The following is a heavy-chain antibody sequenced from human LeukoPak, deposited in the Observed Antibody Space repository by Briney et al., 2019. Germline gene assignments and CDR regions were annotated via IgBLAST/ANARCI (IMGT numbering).Heavy chain of an antibody. V-gene: IGHV3-30-3*01. J-gene: IGHJ5*02. CDR1: GFTFRNYV. D-gene: IGHD6-25*01. CDR2: TSSDLNVK. CDR3: ARDLAAWWFDP. Sequence: GGSLRLSCAASGFTFRNYVIHWVRQAPGKGLEWVAVTSSDLNVKLYADSVKGRFTISRDNSRSTLYLQMNSLRDEDTAVYYCARDLAAWWFDPWGQGTLVTVSS.